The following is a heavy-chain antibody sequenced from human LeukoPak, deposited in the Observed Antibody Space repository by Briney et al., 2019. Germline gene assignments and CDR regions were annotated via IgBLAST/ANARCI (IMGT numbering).Heavy chain of an antibody. CDR2: ISSSGSTI. V-gene: IGHV3-11*01. CDR3: ARDISAAVAGTVEYFQH. CDR1: GLTFSDYY. D-gene: IGHD6-19*01. Sequence: PGGSLRLSCAASGLTFSDYYMSWIRQAPGKGLEWVSYISSSGSTIYYADSVKGRFTISRDNAKNSLYLQMNSLRAEDTAVYYCARDISAAVAGTVEYFQHWGQGTLVTVSS. J-gene: IGHJ1*01.